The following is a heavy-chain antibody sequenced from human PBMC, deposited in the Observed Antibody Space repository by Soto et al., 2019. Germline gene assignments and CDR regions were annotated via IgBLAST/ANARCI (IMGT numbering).Heavy chain of an antibody. D-gene: IGHD1-7*01. CDR2: ISSSSSYI. CDR3: ARELTGTTDWFDP. Sequence: GGSLRLSCAASGFTFSTYNMNWVRQAPGKGLEWVSSISSSSSYIYYADSVRGRFTISRDNAKNSLYLQMNSLRAEDTAVYYCARELTGTTDWFDPWGQGTLVTVSS. CDR1: GFTFSTYN. V-gene: IGHV3-21*01. J-gene: IGHJ5*02.